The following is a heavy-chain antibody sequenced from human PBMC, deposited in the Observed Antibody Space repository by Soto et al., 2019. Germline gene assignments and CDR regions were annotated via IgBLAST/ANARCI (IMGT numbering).Heavy chain of an antibody. D-gene: IGHD4-17*01. CDR1: GFTFSSYG. CDR2: IWYDGSNK. V-gene: IGHV3-33*01. J-gene: IGHJ6*02. Sequence: PGGSLRLSCAASGFTFSSYGMHWVRQAPGKGLEWVAVIWYDGSNKYYADSVKGRFTISRDNSKNTLYLQMNSLRAEDTAVYYCARDEGVYGDYGGDYYYYGMDVWGQGTTVTVSS. CDR3: ARDEGVYGDYGGDYYYYGMDV.